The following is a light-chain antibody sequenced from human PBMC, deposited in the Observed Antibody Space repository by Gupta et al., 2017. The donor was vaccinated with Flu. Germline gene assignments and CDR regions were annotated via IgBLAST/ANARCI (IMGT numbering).Light chain of an antibody. Sequence: TISCTRSSGSIASNYVQWYQQRPGSSPTTVIYEDNQRPSGVPDRFSGSIDSSSNSASLTISGLKTEDEADDYWQSYDSSSHGAVFGGGTKLTVL. CDR1: SGSIASNY. CDR2: EDN. J-gene: IGLJ2*01. CDR3: QSYDSSSHGAV. V-gene: IGLV6-57*01.